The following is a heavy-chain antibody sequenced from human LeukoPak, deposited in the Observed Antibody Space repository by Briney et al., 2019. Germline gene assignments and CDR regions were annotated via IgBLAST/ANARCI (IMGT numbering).Heavy chain of an antibody. Sequence: GGSLRLSCAASGFTFRDYSMTWVRQAPGKGLEWISYIGIDSGNTNYADSVKARFTISGDKAKNSLYLQMNSLRVEDTAVYYCARDYKYAFDNWGQGTLVTVSS. CDR2: IGIDSGNT. D-gene: IGHD5-24*01. CDR1: GFTFRDYS. CDR3: ARDYKYAFDN. J-gene: IGHJ4*02. V-gene: IGHV3-48*01.